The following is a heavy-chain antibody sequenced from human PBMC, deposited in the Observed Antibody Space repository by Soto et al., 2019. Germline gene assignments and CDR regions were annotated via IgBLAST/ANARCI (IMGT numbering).Heavy chain of an antibody. Sequence: SETLSLTCSFSGDSVTSHYLTWIRQSPEKGLEWIGYMHYTGFSHYNPSLKSRLTISVDRSKSQFTLQLTSVTVEDTAVYYCARANADVFWSGYYQYYYYGMDVWGQGTTVTVSS. CDR2: MHYTGFS. CDR3: ARANADVFWSGYYQYYYYGMDV. J-gene: IGHJ6*02. D-gene: IGHD3-3*01. CDR1: GDSVTSHY. V-gene: IGHV4-59*02.